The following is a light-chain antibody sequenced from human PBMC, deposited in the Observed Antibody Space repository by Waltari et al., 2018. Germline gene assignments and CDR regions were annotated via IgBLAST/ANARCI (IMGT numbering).Light chain of an antibody. Sequence: QSVLTQPPSLSEAPDQTITISCSGSGSNIRNNGVSWYQQLPGKTPKLLIYYNDPVPFGVSGRFSGSKSGTSASLAISGLQSEDEADYYCSVWDDNLNALVFGGGTKLTVL. CDR3: SVWDDNLNALV. CDR2: YND. V-gene: IGLV1-36*01. J-gene: IGLJ3*02. CDR1: GSNIRNNG.